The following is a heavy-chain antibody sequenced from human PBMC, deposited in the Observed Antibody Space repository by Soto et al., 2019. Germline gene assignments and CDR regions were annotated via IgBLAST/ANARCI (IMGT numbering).Heavy chain of an antibody. Sequence: ASVKVSCKASGYTFTSYAMHWVRQAPGQRLEWMGWINAYNGNTKYAQKLQGRVTMTTDTSTSTAYMELRSLRSDDTAFYYCARGIPGDDYVWGSYPVYWGQGTLVTVSS. V-gene: IGHV1-3*01. J-gene: IGHJ4*02. CDR1: GYTFTSYA. D-gene: IGHD3-16*02. CDR2: INAYNGNT. CDR3: ARGIPGDDYVWGSYPVY.